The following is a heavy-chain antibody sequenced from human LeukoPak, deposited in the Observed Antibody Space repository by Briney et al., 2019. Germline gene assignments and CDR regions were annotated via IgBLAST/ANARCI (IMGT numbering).Heavy chain of an antibody. V-gene: IGHV4-59*01. D-gene: IGHD3-10*01. CDR2: IYYGGST. CDR1: GGSISGYY. Sequence: SETLSLTCAVSGGSISGYYWSWIRQPPGKGLEWIGYIYYGGSTNYNPSLKSRVTISVDTKNQFSLKLSSVTAADTAVYYCARVPSSFGSSTWYFDLWGRGTLGTVSS. J-gene: IGHJ2*01. CDR3: ARVPSSFGSSTWYFDL.